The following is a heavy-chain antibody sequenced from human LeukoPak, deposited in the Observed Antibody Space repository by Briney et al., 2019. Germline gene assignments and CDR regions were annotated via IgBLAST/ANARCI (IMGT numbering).Heavy chain of an antibody. CDR3: AKTLREFYDWLLQDY. D-gene: IGHD3-9*01. Sequence: GGSLRLSCAASGFTFSSYGMHWVRQAPGKGLEWVAVISYDGSNKYYADSVKGRFTISRDNSKNTLYLQMNSLRAEDTAVYYCAKTLREFYDWLLQDYWGQGTLVTVSS. CDR1: GFTFSSYG. CDR2: ISYDGSNK. V-gene: IGHV3-30*18. J-gene: IGHJ4*02.